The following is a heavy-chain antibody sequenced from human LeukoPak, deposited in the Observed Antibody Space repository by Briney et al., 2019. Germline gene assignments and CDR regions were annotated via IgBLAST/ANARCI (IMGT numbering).Heavy chain of an antibody. CDR1: TYISSDFG. V-gene: IGHV1-18*01. CDR2: VSGDNGQT. CDR3: ARVYLYTTGWSAAYYYFMDV. J-gene: IGHJ6*03. Sequence: ASVKVSCKASTYISSDFGISWVRLAPGGGLEWMGWVSGDNGQTNYGHKFYGRVTMTMETSTNTASMELRGLRSDDTAIYCCARVYLYTTGWSAAYYYFMDVWGKGTTVIVSS. D-gene: IGHD3-16*02.